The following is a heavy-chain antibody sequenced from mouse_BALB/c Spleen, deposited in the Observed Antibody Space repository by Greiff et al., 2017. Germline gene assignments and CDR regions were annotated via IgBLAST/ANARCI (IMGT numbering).Heavy chain of an antibody. CDR1: GFTFSSFG. V-gene: IGHV5-17*02. Sequence: EVQRVESGGGLVQPGGSRKLSCAASGFTFSSFGMHWVRQAPEKGLEWVAYISSGSSTIYYADTVKGRFTISRDNPKNTLFLQMTSLRSEDTAMYYCARSRSTATPFDYWGKGTTLTVSS. CDR2: ISSGSSTI. D-gene: IGHD1-2*01. CDR3: ARSRSTATPFDY. J-gene: IGHJ2*01.